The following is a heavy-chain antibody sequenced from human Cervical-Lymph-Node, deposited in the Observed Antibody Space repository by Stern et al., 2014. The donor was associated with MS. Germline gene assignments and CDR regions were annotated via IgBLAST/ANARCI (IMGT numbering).Heavy chain of an antibody. CDR1: GFTFSSYG. CDR3: AKGAMLTAVSYVSHY. J-gene: IGHJ4*02. D-gene: IGHD2-21*02. Sequence: VHLVESGGGVVQPGRSLRLSCVASGFTFSSYGMHWFRPAPGKGLVWGAVISDDGSMKDYGDPVKGRFSISRDNSKNTLYLQMNELRAEDTAVYYCAKGAMLTAVSYVSHYWGQGNVVTVSS. CDR2: ISDDGSMK. V-gene: IGHV3-30*18.